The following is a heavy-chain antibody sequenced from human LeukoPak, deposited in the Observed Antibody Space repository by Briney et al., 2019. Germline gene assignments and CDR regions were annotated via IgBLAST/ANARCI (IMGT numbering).Heavy chain of an antibody. CDR2: MHPGNGNT. J-gene: IGHJ4*02. V-gene: IGHV1-2*02. D-gene: IGHD2-21*02. CDR3: AREGSYCVGGDCYSFDF. CDR1: GYRFISNY. Sequence: GASVKGSCKASGYRFISNYIQWVRQAPGLGPEWIGWMHPGNGNTRYAEKFQGRVTMTRDTSINTAYMDLSSLRSDDTAVYYCAREGSYCVGGDCYSFDFWGQGTLITVS.